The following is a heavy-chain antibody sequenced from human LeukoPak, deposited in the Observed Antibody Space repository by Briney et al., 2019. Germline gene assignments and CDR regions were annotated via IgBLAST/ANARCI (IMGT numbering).Heavy chain of an antibody. J-gene: IGHJ4*02. CDR1: RFTFSNYE. Sequence: PGGSLRLSCAASRFTFSNYELNWFRQAPGKGLEWVSYISGSGNTIYYADSVKGRFTISRDNAKNSLYLQMNSLRAEDTAIYYCARTWVRGASSHYFDYWGQGTLVTVSS. CDR3: ARTWVRGASSHYFDY. V-gene: IGHV3-48*03. CDR2: ISGSGNTI. D-gene: IGHD1-26*01.